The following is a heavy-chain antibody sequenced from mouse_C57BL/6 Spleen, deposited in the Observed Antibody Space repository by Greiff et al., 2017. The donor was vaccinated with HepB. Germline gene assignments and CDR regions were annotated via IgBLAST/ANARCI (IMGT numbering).Heavy chain of an antibody. CDR1: GFTFSSYT. D-gene: IGHD1-1*01. CDR2: ISGGGGNT. Sequence: DVMLVESGGGLVKPGGSLKLSCAASGFTFSSYTMSWVRQTPEKRLEWVATISGGGGNTYYPDSVKGRFTISRDNAKNTLYLQMSSRRSEDTALYYCARLGYYGSSYWFAYWGQGTLVTVSA. CDR3: ARLGYYGSSYWFAY. J-gene: IGHJ3*01. V-gene: IGHV5-9*01.